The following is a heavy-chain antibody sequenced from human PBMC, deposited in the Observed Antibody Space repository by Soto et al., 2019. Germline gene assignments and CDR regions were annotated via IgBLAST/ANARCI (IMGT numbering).Heavy chain of an antibody. CDR2: IIPIFGTA. D-gene: IGHD6-13*01. Sequence: QVQLVQSGAEVKKPGSSVKVSCKASGGTFSSYAISWVRQAPGQGLEWMGGIIPIFGTANYAQKFQGRVTITADKATSPAYMGRSSLRSEDTAVYYGARERQQLVTGGAFGSWGRGTMVTVSS. V-gene: IGHV1-69*06. CDR3: ARERQQLVTGGAFGS. CDR1: GGTFSSYA. J-gene: IGHJ3*02.